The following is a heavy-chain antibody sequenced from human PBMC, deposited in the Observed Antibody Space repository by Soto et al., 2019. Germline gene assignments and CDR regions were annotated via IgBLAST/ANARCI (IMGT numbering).Heavy chain of an antibody. D-gene: IGHD3-3*01. J-gene: IGHJ4*02. CDR3: ARVSGSTDYYDFWSGPNPVFDY. CDR2: IYYSGST. Sequence: SETLSLTCTDSGGSISSGGYYWSWIRQHPGKGLEWIGYIYYSGSTYYNPSLKSRVTISVDTSKNQFSLKLSSVTAADTAVYYCARVSGSTDYYDFWSGPNPVFDYWGQGTLVTVSS. V-gene: IGHV4-31*03. CDR1: GGSISSGGYY.